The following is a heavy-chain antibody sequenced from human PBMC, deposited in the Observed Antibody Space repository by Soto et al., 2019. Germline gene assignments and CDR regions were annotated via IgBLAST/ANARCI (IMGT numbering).Heavy chain of an antibody. D-gene: IGHD7-27*01. CDR1: GFSLSTSGVG. J-gene: IGHJ6*03. V-gene: IGHV2-5*02. CDR2: IYWDDDK. Sequence: SGPTLVNPTQTLTLTCTFSGFSLSTSGVGVGWIRQPPGKALEWLALIYWDDDKRYSPSLKSRLTITKDTSKNQVVLTMTNMDPVDTATYYCAHTIRNWDPITYYYYYMDVWGKGTTVTVSS. CDR3: AHTIRNWDPITYYYYYMDV.